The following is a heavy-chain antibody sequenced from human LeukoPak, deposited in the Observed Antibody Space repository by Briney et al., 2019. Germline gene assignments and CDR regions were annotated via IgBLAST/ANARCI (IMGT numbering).Heavy chain of an antibody. CDR3: ARELNRWELDFHY. D-gene: IGHD1-26*01. J-gene: IGHJ4*02. CDR2: IYHSGST. Sequence: PSETLSLTCTVSGYSISSGYYWGWIRQPPGKGLEWIGSIYHSGSTYYNPSLKSRVTISVDTSKNQFSLNLSSVTAADTAVYYCARELNRWELDFHYWGQGTLVTVSS. V-gene: IGHV4-38-2*02. CDR1: GYSISSGYY.